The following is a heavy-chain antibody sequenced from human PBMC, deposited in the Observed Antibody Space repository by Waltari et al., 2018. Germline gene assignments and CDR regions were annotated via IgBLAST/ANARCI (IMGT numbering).Heavy chain of an antibody. J-gene: IGHJ4*02. D-gene: IGHD3-9*01. Sequence: EVQLVESGGGLVQPGGSLRLSCDASGLAFSDYWVSWVRQASGKGLEWVAKIKQDGSETFYVESVKGRFTISRDNAKNLLYLQMNSLRVEDTAVYFCAMTGRLGTGLPWDWGQGTLVTVSS. CDR1: GLAFSDYW. CDR3: AMTGRLGTGLPWD. V-gene: IGHV3-7*01. CDR2: IKQDGSET.